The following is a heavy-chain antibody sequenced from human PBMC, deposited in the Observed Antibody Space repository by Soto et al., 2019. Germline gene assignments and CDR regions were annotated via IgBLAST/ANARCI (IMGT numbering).Heavy chain of an antibody. D-gene: IGHD6-19*01. V-gene: IGHV1-69*12. CDR3: ARDLREFIAVAGFDY. Sequence: QVQLVQSGAEVKKPGSSAKVFCKASGGTFSSYAISWVRQAPGQGLEWMGGIIPIFGTANYAQKFQGRVTITADEPTSTAYMELSSLRSEDTAVYYCARDLREFIAVAGFDYWGQGTLVTVSS. CDR2: IIPIFGTA. CDR1: GGTFSSYA. J-gene: IGHJ4*02.